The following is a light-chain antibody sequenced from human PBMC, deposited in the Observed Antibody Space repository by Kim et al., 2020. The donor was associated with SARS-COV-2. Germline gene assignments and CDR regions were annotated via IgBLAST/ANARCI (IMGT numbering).Light chain of an antibody. CDR1: QSVSNN. J-gene: IGKJ2*01. CDR2: AVS. Sequence: SPEERATLSCRASQSVSNNLAWYQQKPGHPPRPLIYAVSTRATGIPARFSGSGSGTEFTLTISGLQSEDCAVYYCQHYNNWPADTFGQGTKLEI. V-gene: IGKV3-15*01. CDR3: QHYNNWPADT.